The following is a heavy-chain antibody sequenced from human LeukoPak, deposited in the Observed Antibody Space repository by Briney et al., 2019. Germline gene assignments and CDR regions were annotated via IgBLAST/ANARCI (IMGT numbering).Heavy chain of an antibody. V-gene: IGHV3-23*01. Sequence: GGSLRLSCAASGFTFSSYAMSWVRQAPGKGLEWVSAISGSGGSTYYADSVKGRFTISRDNAKNTLYLQINSLRAEDTAVYYCARSGFFTYYYDISGYHWFDPWGQGTLVTVSS. J-gene: IGHJ5*02. CDR1: GFTFSSYA. CDR3: ARSGFFTYYYDISGYHWFDP. D-gene: IGHD3-22*01. CDR2: ISGSGGST.